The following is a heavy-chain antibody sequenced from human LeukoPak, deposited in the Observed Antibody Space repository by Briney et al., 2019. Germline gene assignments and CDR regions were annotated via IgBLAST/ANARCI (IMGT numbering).Heavy chain of an antibody. V-gene: IGHV1-8*03. CDR2: MNPNNGNT. CDR3: ARGSGWRSNFYYYMDV. CDR1: GYSFTSSD. Sequence: ASVKVSCKASGYSFTSSDINRVRQAPGQGLEWMGWMNPNNGNTEYAQKFQGRLTITSNTATFTAYMELSSLTAEDTAIYYCARGSGWRSNFYYYMDVWGKGTTVTVSS. D-gene: IGHD6-19*01. J-gene: IGHJ6*03.